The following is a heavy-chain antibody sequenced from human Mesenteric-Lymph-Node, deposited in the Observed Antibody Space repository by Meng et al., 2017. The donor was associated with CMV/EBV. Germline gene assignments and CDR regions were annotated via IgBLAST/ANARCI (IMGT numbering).Heavy chain of an antibody. V-gene: IGHV4-34*01. J-gene: IGHJ4*02. CDR3: AGGQNFGYSYGSRFDY. CDR1: GCSLGGYC. Sequence: CGCSLGGYCWCWLRQPPGEGLGLVGEINHSGSTNYTPSLKSRVTISVDTSKNQFSLKLSSVTAADTAVYYCAGGQNFGYSYGSRFDYWGQGTLVTVSS. D-gene: IGHD5-18*01. CDR2: INHSGST.